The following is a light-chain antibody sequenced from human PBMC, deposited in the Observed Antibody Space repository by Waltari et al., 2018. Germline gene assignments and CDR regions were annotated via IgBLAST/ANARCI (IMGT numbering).Light chain of an antibody. V-gene: IGLV2-14*03. Sequence: QSALTQPASVSVSPSQSIAISCPGTSSDVGGYNAFSWYQQHPGKAPKLIIYDVSNRPSGVSDRFSGSKSGNTASLTISGLQTEDEADYYCSSYTSSSTYVFGIGTKVTVL. J-gene: IGLJ1*01. CDR1: SSDVGGYNA. CDR2: DVS. CDR3: SSYTSSSTYV.